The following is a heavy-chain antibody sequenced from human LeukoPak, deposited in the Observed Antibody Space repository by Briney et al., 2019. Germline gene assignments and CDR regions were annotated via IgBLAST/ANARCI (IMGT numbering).Heavy chain of an antibody. J-gene: IGHJ4*02. CDR2: ISGSGGST. Sequence: GASLRLSCAAPGFTFSSYAMSWVRQAPGKGLEWVSAISGSGGSTYYADSVKGRFTISRDNSKNTLYLQMNSLRAEDTAVYYCAKEHYYDSSGYPEYFDYWGQGTLVTVSS. D-gene: IGHD3-22*01. CDR3: AKEHYYDSSGYPEYFDY. CDR1: GFTFSSYA. V-gene: IGHV3-23*01.